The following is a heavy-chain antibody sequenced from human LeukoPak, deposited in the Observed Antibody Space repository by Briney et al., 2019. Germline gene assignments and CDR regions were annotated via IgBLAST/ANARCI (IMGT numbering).Heavy chain of an antibody. V-gene: IGHV1-24*01. Sequence: ASVKVSCKVSGYTLTELSMHWVRQAPGKGLEWMGGLEPEDGETNYAQKCQGRVTMTKDTSTGTAYMELSSLRSEDTAVYYCATAVAGQGSFDYWGQGTLVTVP. CDR2: LEPEDGET. J-gene: IGHJ4*02. D-gene: IGHD6-19*01. CDR3: ATAVAGQGSFDY. CDR1: GYTLTELS.